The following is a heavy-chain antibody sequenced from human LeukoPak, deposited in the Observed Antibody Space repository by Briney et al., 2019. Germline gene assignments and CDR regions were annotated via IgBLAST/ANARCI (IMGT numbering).Heavy chain of an antibody. J-gene: IGHJ4*02. CDR2: MNPNSGNT. V-gene: IGHV1-8*01. Sequence: ASVKVSCKASGYTFTSYDINWVRQATGQGLEWMGWMNPNSGNTGYAQKFQGRVTMTRNTSISTAYMELSSLRSEDTAVYYCARGHEFWFGKLLPFDYWGQGTLVTVSS. D-gene: IGHD3-10*01. CDR3: ARGHEFWFGKLLPFDY. CDR1: GYTFTSYD.